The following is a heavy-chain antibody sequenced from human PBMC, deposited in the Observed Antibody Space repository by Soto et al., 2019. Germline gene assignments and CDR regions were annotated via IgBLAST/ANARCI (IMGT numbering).Heavy chain of an antibody. Sequence: SETLSLTCTVSGGSISSGDYYWSWIRQPPGKGLEWIGYIYYSGSTYYNPSLKSRVTISVDTSKNQFSLKLSSVTAADTAVYYCARVPRGEFWSGYQSGYFDYWGQGTLVNVAS. CDR1: GGSISSGDYY. J-gene: IGHJ4*02. V-gene: IGHV4-30-4*01. CDR2: IYYSGST. D-gene: IGHD3-3*01. CDR3: ARVPRGEFWSGYQSGYFDY.